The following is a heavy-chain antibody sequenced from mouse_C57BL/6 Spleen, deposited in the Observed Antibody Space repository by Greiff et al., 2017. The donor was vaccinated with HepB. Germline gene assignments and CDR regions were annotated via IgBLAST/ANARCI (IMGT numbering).Heavy chain of an antibody. J-gene: IGHJ3*01. CDR1: GFTFSSYA. CDR2: ISDGGSYT. V-gene: IGHV5-4*01. Sequence: EVKLVESGGGLVKPGGSLKLSCAASGFTFSSYAMSWVRQTPEKRLEWVATISDGGSYTYYPDNVKGRFTISRDNAKNNLYLQMSHLKSEDTAMYYCARDLGYYDYDWFADWGQGTLVTVSA. CDR3: ARDLGYYDYDWFAD. D-gene: IGHD2-4*01.